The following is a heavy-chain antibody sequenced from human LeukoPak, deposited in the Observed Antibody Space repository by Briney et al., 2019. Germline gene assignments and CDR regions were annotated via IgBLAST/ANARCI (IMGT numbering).Heavy chain of an antibody. D-gene: IGHD5/OR15-5a*01. J-gene: IGHJ6*02. CDR3: ARELRSTYYYYYGMDV. Sequence: ASVKVSCKASGYTFTSYGISWVRQAPGQGLEWMGWISAYNGNTNYAQKLQGRVTMTTDTSTSTAYMELRSLRSDDTAVYYCARELRSTYYYYYGMDVWGQGTTVTVSS. V-gene: IGHV1-18*01. CDR1: GYTFTSYG. CDR2: ISAYNGNT.